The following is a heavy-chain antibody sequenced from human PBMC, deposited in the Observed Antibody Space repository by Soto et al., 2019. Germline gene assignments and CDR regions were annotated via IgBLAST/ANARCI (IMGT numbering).Heavy chain of an antibody. D-gene: IGHD5-12*01. CDR1: GGTFSSYA. CDR3: AVKRGYSGYDWGYDAFDI. J-gene: IGHJ3*02. CDR2: IIPIFGTA. V-gene: IGHV1-69*13. Sequence: GASVKVSCKASGGTFSSYAISWVRQAPGQGLEWMGGIIPIFGTANYAQRLQGRVTITADESTSTPYMELSSLRSEDTAVYYCAVKRGYSGYDWGYDAFDIWGQGTMVTVSS.